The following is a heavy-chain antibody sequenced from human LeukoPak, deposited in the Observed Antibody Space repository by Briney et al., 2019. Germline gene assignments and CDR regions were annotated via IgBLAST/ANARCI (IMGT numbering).Heavy chain of an antibody. V-gene: IGHV4-59*01. CDR1: GGSIRSYY. CDR2: IYYSGVT. J-gene: IGHJ5*02. CDR3: ATSGATTATTWGGNWFDP. Sequence: SETLSLTCTGSGGSIRSYYWSWIRQPPGKGLEWIGYIYYSGVTNYNPSLKSRVTFSVDTSKSQFSLKLSSVTAADTAVYYCATSGATTATTWGGNWFDPWGQGALVTVSS. D-gene: IGHD4-17*01.